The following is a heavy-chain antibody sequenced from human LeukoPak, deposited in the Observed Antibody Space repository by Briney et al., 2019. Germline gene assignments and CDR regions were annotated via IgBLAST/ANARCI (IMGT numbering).Heavy chain of an antibody. J-gene: IGHJ4*02. CDR2: IRYDGSNK. CDR3: AKGNSGYSYGHFDY. D-gene: IGHD5-18*01. Sequence: GGSLRLSCAASGFTFSSYGMHWVRQAPGKGLEWVAFIRYDGSNKYYTDSVRGRFTISRDNSKNTLSLQMNSLRVEDTAVYYCAKGNSGYSYGHFDYWGQGTLVTVSS. CDR1: GFTFSSYG. V-gene: IGHV3-30*02.